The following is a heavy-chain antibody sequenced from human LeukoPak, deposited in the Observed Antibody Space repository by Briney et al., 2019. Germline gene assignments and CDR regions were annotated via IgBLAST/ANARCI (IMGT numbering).Heavy chain of an antibody. CDR3: AKDRYYGSGSYTDY. D-gene: IGHD3-10*01. CDR1: GFTFDDYS. Sequence: TGGSLRLSCAASGFTFDDYSMHWVRQAPGEGLEWDSGISWNSGSINYADSVKGRFTISRDNAKNSLYLQMHSLRAEDTALYYCAKDRYYGSGSYTDYWGQGTLVTVSS. CDR2: ISWNSGSI. V-gene: IGHV3-9*01. J-gene: IGHJ4*02.